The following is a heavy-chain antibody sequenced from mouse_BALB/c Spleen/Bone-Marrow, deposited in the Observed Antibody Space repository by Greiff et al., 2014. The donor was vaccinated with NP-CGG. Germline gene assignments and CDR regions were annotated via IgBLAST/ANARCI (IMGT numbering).Heavy chain of an antibody. CDR1: GYTFTSYT. CDR3: AREGLRAWFVY. Sequence: QVQLQQSGAELARPGASVKMSCKASGYTFTSYTIHWVKQRPGQGLEWIGYINPSSDYTNYNQKFKDKATLTADKSSSTAYMQLCSLTSEDSAVYYCAREGLRAWFVYWGQGTLVTVSA. V-gene: IGHV1-4*01. D-gene: IGHD2-4*01. J-gene: IGHJ3*01. CDR2: INPSSDYT.